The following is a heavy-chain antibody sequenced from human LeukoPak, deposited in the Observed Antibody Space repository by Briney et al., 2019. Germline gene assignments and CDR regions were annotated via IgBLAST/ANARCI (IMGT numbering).Heavy chain of an antibody. V-gene: IGHV3-21*01. CDR2: ISISSSYI. CDR3: ARESYSSGYYYDY. CDR1: GFTFSRYS. J-gene: IGHJ4*02. D-gene: IGHD3-22*01. Sequence: PGGSLRLSCAASGFTFSRYSMNWVRQAPGKGLEWVSSISISSSYIYYADSVKGRFTISRDNAKNSLYLHMNSLRAEDTAVYYCARESYSSGYYYDYWGQGTLVTVSS.